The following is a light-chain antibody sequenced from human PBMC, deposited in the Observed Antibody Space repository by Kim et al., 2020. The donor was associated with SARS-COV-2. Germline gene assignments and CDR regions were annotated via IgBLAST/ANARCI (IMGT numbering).Light chain of an antibody. CDR1: SSSIGAGYD. Sequence: VTISCTGSSSSIGAGYDVHWYQQLPGTAPKLLIYDNSNRPSGVPDRFSGSKSGASASLAITGLQAEDEADYYCQSYDSSLSGSGVFGTGTKVTVL. CDR3: QSYDSSLSGSGV. V-gene: IGLV1-40*01. CDR2: DNS. J-gene: IGLJ1*01.